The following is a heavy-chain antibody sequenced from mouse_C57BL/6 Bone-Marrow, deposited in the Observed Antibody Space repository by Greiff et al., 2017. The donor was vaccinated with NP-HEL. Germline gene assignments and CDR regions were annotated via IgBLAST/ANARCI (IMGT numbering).Heavy chain of an antibody. CDR1: GYTFTNYW. J-gene: IGHJ4*01. Sequence: VQGVESGAELVRPGTSVKMSCKASGYTFTNYWIGWAKQRPGHGLEWIGDIYPGGGYTNYNEKFKGKATLTADKSSSTAYMQFSSLTSEDSAIYYCAREGDSPAMDYWGQGTSVTVSS. CDR3: AREGDSPAMDY. V-gene: IGHV1-63*01. CDR2: IYPGGGYT.